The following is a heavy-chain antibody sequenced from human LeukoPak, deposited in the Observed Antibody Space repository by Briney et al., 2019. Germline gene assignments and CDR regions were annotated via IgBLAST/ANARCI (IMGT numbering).Heavy chain of an antibody. CDR1: GFTFTGYA. D-gene: IGHD3-16*01. CDR2: ISYDASSE. J-gene: IGHJ4*02. CDR3: ATDYGKNPLYFDY. V-gene: IGHV3-30*04. Sequence: GGSLRLSCAASGFTFTGYAMHWVRQAPGKGLEWVAVISYDASSEYYADSVKGRFTISRDNSKNTLYLQMSSLRAEDTAVYYCATDYGKNPLYFDYWGQGTLVTVSS.